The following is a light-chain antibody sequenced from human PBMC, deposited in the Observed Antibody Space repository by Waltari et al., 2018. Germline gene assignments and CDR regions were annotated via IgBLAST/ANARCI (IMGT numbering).Light chain of an antibody. V-gene: IGKV1-39*01. CDR1: QRIYSY. CDR3: QQSYSTPNT. Sequence: DIQMTQSPSSLSASVGDRVTITCRASQRIYSYLNWYQQKPGKAPKVLIYAASNLQSGVPSRVRGSGSGTDFTLTISSLQPEDFAIYYCQQSYSTPNTFGQGTRLDIK. J-gene: IGKJ5*01. CDR2: AAS.